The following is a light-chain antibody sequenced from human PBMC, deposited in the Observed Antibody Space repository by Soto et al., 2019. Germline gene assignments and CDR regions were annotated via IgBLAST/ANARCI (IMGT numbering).Light chain of an antibody. Sequence: DIQMTQSPSSLFASVGDRVTITCQATQDINIYLNWYQQKPGKAPNLLIYDASNLEIGVPSRFSGSGSGTHFTFTISSVQTEDIGTYYCQQYDILPLTFGRGTRLEIK. J-gene: IGKJ5*01. CDR1: QDINIY. V-gene: IGKV1-33*01. CDR2: DAS. CDR3: QQYDILPLT.